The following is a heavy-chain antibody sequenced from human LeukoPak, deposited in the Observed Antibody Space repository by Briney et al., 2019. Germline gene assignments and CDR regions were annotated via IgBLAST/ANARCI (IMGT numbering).Heavy chain of an antibody. V-gene: IGHV1-2*02. Sequence: ASVKVSCKASGYTFTGYYMHWVRQAPGQGLEWMGWINPNSGGTNYAQKFQGRVTMTRDTSISTAYMELSRLRSDDTAVYYCARTLLRFLEWPAFGYWGQGTLVTVSS. CDR2: INPNSGGT. D-gene: IGHD3-3*01. CDR1: GYTFTGYY. J-gene: IGHJ4*02. CDR3: ARTLLRFLEWPAFGY.